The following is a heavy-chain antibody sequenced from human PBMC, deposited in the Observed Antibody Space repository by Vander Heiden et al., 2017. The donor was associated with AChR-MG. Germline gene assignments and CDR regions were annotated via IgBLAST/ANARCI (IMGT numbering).Heavy chain of an antibody. V-gene: IGHV3-23*01. Sequence: EVQLLESGGGLVQPGGSLRLSCAASGITLSSYAMGWVRQVPGKGLEWASAISGSGGSTYYADSVKGRFTISRDNSKNTLYLQMNSLRAEDTAVYYCEARHYGSGSPNYYYGMDVWGQGTTVTVSS. J-gene: IGHJ6*02. D-gene: IGHD3-10*01. CDR2: ISGSGGST. CDR3: EARHYGSGSPNYYYGMDV. CDR1: GITLSSYA.